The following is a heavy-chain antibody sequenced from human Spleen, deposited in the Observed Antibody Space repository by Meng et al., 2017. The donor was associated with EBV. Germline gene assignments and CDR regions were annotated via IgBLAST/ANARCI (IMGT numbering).Heavy chain of an antibody. CDR1: GYLFNHYG. Sequence: LKKPVASVSVSRQACGYLFNHYGISVVRQAPGPGLEWVGWISAYSGNTDYAQTLQGRVTMTTDTSTSTAYMELRSLRSDDSAVYYCARDHDYGDYAPEYWGQGTLVTVSS. CDR2: ISAYSGNT. CDR3: ARDHDYGDYAPEY. J-gene: IGHJ4*02. V-gene: IGHV1-18*01. D-gene: IGHD4-17*01.